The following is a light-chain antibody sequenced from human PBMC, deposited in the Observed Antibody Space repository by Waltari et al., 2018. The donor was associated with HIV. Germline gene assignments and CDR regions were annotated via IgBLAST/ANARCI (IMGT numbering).Light chain of an antibody. CDR3: QQYNNWPPGT. V-gene: IGKV3-15*01. CDR2: DPS. Sequence: EIAMTQSPATLTVSPGERATLSRRASQSVSSNLAWYQQKPGQAPRLLIYDPSTRATGIPARFSGSGSGTYFTLTIRSLQSEDFAVYYCQQYNNWPPGTFGQGAKLEIK. CDR1: QSVSSN. J-gene: IGKJ2*01.